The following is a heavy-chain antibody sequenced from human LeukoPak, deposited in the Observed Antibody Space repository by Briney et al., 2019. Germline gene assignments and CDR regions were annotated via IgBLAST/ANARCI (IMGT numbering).Heavy chain of an antibody. CDR1: GFTFSSYS. CDR2: ISSGSTYM. D-gene: IGHD4-17*01. J-gene: IGHJ4*02. Sequence: GGSLRLSCAASGFTFSSYSMNWVRQAPGKGLEWVSSISSGSTYMYYADSVKGRFTISRDNAQNSMYLQMNSLRAEDTAVYYCAKTVTTGSGYWGQGTLVTVSS. V-gene: IGHV3-21*01. CDR3: AKTVTTGSGY.